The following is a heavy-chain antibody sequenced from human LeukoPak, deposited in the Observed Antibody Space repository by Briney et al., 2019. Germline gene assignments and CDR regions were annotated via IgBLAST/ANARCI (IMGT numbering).Heavy chain of an antibody. CDR2: VHYSGST. CDR3: AGSTVGNWFDP. CDR1: GGSISSYY. V-gene: IGHV4-59*01. J-gene: IGHJ5*02. Sequence: SETLSLTCTVSGGSISSYYWSWIRQPPGKGLDYIGYVHYSGSTNYNPSLRSRVTISVDTSRNQFSLNLTSATAADTAIYYCAGSTVGNWFDPWGQGTQVTVSS. D-gene: IGHD4-17*01.